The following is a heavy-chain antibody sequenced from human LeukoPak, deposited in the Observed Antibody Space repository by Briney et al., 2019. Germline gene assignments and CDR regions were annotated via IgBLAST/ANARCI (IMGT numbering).Heavy chain of an antibody. D-gene: IGHD4/OR15-4a*01. Sequence: SETLSLTCAVYGGSFSGYYWSWIRQPPGKGLEWIGEINHSGSTNYNPSLKSRVTISVDMPKNQFSLRLTSVTAADTAVYYCASVLYGYGDRLGYFDLWGRGTLVTVSS. CDR1: GGSFSGYY. CDR3: ASVLYGYGDRLGYFDL. V-gene: IGHV4-34*01. CDR2: INHSGST. J-gene: IGHJ2*01.